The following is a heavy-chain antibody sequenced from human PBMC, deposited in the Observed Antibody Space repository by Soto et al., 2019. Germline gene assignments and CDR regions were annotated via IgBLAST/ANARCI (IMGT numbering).Heavy chain of an antibody. D-gene: IGHD2-8*02. J-gene: IGHJ4*02. CDR1: GGSISSGGYY. V-gene: IGHV4-31*03. CDR3: ARAGGGQRPIDY. Sequence: QVQLQESGPGLVKPSQTLSLTCTVSGGSISSGGYYWSWIRQHPGKGLEWIGYIYYSGSTYYNPSLTSRVTISVDTSKNQCSLKLSSVTAADTAVYYCARAGGGQRPIDYWGQGTLVTVSS. CDR2: IYYSGST.